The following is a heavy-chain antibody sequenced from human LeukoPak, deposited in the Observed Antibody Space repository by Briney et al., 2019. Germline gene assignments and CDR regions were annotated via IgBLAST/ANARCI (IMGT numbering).Heavy chain of an antibody. J-gene: IGHJ4*02. V-gene: IGHV1-46*01. D-gene: IGHD1-26*01. CDR1: GYSFTYHN. CDR3: ARDSGRFSADF. Sequence: ASVKVSCKTSGYSFTYHNTYWVRQAPGQGLGWMGVLTPSGVGRSYAQKIQGRVTMTRDTSTTTVYMELSSLGSEDTAVYYCARDSGRFSADFWGQGTLVTVSS. CDR2: LTPSGVGR.